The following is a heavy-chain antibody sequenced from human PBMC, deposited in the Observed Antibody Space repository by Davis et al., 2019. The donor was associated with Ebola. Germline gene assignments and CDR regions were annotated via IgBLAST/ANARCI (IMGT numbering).Heavy chain of an antibody. V-gene: IGHV4-39*01. CDR3: ARHPMVRATYYFDY. CDR2: IYYSGST. Sequence: PSETLSLTCTVSGGSISSSSYYWGWIRQPPGKGLEWIGSIYYSGSTYYNPSLKSRVTISVDTSKNQFSLKLSSVTAADTAVYYCARHPMVRATYYFDYWGQGTLVTVSS. J-gene: IGHJ4*02. CDR1: GGSISSSSYY. D-gene: IGHD1-26*01.